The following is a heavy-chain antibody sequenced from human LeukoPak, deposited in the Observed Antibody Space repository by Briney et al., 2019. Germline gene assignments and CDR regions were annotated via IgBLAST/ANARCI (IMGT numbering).Heavy chain of an antibody. Sequence: SETLSLTCTVSGGSISSYYWSWIRQPPGKGLEWIGYIYYSGSTNYNPSLKSRVTVPVDTSKNQFSLKLSSVTAADTAVYYCARGSGYSYGYDPFFDYWGQGTLVTVSS. CDR1: GGSISSYY. V-gene: IGHV4-59*01. D-gene: IGHD5-18*01. J-gene: IGHJ4*02. CDR2: IYYSGST. CDR3: ARGSGYSYGYDPFFDY.